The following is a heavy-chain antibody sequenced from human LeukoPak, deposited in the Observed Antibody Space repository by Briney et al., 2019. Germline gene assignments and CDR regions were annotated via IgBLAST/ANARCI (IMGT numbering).Heavy chain of an antibody. D-gene: IGHD3-3*01. CDR3: TRDLGFFAFDI. J-gene: IGHJ3*02. CDR2: INEDGSVK. CDR1: GFTFSNYW. Sequence: GGSLRLSCAASGFTFSNYWMTWVRQAPGKGREWVSNINEDGSVKYCVDSVKGRFTISRDNAKNSLYLQMNSLRADDTAVYYCTRDLGFFAFDIWGQRTMVTVSS. V-gene: IGHV3-7*04.